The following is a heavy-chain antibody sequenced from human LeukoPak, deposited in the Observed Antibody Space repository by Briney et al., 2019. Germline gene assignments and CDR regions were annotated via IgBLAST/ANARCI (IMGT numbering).Heavy chain of an antibody. V-gene: IGHV1-2*02. CDR3: ARDGLLWFGEFRYYYYMDV. J-gene: IGHJ6*03. D-gene: IGHD3-10*01. Sequence: ASVKVSCKASGYTFTGYYMHWVRQAPGQGLEWMGWINPNSGGTNYAQKFQGRVTMTRDTSISTAYMELSRLRSDDTAVYYCARDGLLWFGEFRYYYYMDVWGKGTTVTVSS. CDR2: INPNSGGT. CDR1: GYTFTGYY.